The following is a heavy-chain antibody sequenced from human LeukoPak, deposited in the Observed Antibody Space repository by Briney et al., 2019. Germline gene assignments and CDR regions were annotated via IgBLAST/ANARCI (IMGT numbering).Heavy chain of an antibody. V-gene: IGHV5-51*01. J-gene: IGHJ5*02. D-gene: IGHD2-2*01. Sequence: GESLRISCRGSGYSFATYWIGWVRQMPGKGLEWMAVIYPGDSDTRYSPSFQGQVTISADKSISTAYLQWSSLKASDTAMYYCARLSDIVVVPAAIGWFDPWGQGTLVTVSS. CDR3: ARLSDIVVVPAAIGWFDP. CDR1: GYSFATYW. CDR2: IYPGDSDT.